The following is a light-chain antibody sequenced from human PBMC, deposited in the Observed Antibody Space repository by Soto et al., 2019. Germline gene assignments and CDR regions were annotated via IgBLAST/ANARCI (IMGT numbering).Light chain of an antibody. V-gene: IGLV1-40*01. J-gene: IGLJ2*01. CDR3: CSYAGSYPYVV. CDR2: GNS. CDR1: SSNIGAGYG. Sequence: QSVLTQPPSVSGAPGQRVTISCTGSSSNIGAGYGVHWYQQLPGAAPKLLIYGNSNRPSGVPDRFSGSQSDTSASLAITGLQAEDEADYYCCSYAGSYPYVVFGGGTQLTVL.